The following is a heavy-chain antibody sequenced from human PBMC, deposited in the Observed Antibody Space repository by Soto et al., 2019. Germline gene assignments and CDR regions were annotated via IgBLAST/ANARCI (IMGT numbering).Heavy chain of an antibody. J-gene: IGHJ6*02. CDR2: VYYDGST. V-gene: IGHV4-59*02. D-gene: IGHD1-26*01. CDR3: ARGRLSPTVYYGLDV. CDR1: GDSVSSYY. Sequence: QVQLQESGPGLVKPSETLSLTCSVSGDSVSSYYWSWIRQPPGKGLEWIGYVYYDGSTNYNPSLETRVTISIDTSKNQVSLKLNSVTAADTAVYHCARGRLSPTVYYGLDVWGQGTTVAVSS.